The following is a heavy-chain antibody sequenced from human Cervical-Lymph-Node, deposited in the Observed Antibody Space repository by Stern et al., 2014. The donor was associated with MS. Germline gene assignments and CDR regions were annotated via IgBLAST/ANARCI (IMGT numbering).Heavy chain of an antibody. V-gene: IGHV5-51*01. J-gene: IGHJ4*02. CDR1: GYSFTIYY. CDR2: IYPYDADP. Sequence: EMQLVESGAEVKKPGESLKISCKLSGYSFTIYYIAWVRQMPGQGLVWMAVIYPYDADPTSTPSFHSQVTCSANTSITTAYLQWSSLRASDTAMYYCARHVQGFDYWGQGTLVTVSS. CDR3: ARHVQGFDY.